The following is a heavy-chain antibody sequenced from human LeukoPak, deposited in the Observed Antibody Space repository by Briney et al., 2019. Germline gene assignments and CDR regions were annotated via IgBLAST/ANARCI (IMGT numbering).Heavy chain of an antibody. CDR2: ISYDGSNK. CDR3: ATAGIVVVSRVEYFDY. D-gene: IGHD3-22*01. V-gene: IGHV3-30*03. J-gene: IGHJ4*02. CDR1: GFTFSSYG. Sequence: PGGSLRLSCAASGFTFSSYGMHWVRQAPGKGLEWVAVISYDGSNKYYADSVKGRFTISRDNSKNTLYLQMNSLRAEDTAVYYCATAGIVVVSRVEYFDYWGQGTLVTVSS.